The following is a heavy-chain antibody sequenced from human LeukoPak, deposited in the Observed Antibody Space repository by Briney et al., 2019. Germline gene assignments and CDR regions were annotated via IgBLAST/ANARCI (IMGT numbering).Heavy chain of an antibody. D-gene: IGHD5-18*01. CDR1: GFTFSSYA. Sequence: PGGSLRLSCEASGFTFSSYAMNWVRQAPGKGLEWVSGISGSGGSTYYADSVKGRFTISRDNSKNTLYLQMNSLRAEDTAVYYCAKDRGGGYSYGDAFDIWGQGTMVTVSS. V-gene: IGHV3-23*01. CDR2: ISGSGGST. CDR3: AKDRGGGYSYGDAFDI. J-gene: IGHJ3*02.